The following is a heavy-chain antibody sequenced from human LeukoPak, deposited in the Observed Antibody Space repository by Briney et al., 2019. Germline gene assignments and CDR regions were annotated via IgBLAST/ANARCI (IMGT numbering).Heavy chain of an antibody. D-gene: IGHD3-3*01. V-gene: IGHV4-34*01. CDR3: ARARRDSGYYKIDY. CDR2: ISHSGSA. J-gene: IGHJ4*02. Sequence: SETLSLTCAVYGGSFGGYYWSWIRQPPGKGLEWIGEISHSGSANYNPSLKSRVTLSIDKSKNQFSLNLSSVTAADTAVYYCARARRDSGYYKIDYWGQGTLVTVSS. CDR1: GGSFGGYY.